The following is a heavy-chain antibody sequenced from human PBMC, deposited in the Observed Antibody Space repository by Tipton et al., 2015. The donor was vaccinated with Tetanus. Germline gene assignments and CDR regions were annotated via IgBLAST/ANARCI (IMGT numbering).Heavy chain of an antibody. Sequence: TLSLTCTVSGDSVRSGSYYWSWIRQPPGKGLEWIGSVYNSGGTYYNPSLKSRVTISVDTSKNQLSLKLSSVTAADTAVYYCARIYDFWSGYYSDHWGQGTLVTVSS. CDR3: ARIYDFWSGYYSDH. CDR1: GDSVRSGSYY. J-gene: IGHJ4*02. D-gene: IGHD3-3*01. V-gene: IGHV4-39*01. CDR2: VYNSGGT.